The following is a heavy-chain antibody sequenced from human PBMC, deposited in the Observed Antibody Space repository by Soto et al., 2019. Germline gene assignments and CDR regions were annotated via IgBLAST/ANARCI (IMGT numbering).Heavy chain of an antibody. V-gene: IGHV3-9*01. CDR2: ISWNSGSI. Sequence: PGGSLRLSCAASGFTFDDYAMHWVRQAPGKGLEWVSGISWNSGSIGFADSVKGRFTTSGDNAKNSLYLQMNSLRAEDTALYYCAKGRIAVAGTEPLDCWGQGTLVTVSS. D-gene: IGHD6-19*01. J-gene: IGHJ4*02. CDR1: GFTFDDYA. CDR3: AKGRIAVAGTEPLDC.